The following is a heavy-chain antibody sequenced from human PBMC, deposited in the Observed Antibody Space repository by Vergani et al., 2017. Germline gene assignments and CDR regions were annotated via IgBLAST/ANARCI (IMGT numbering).Heavy chain of an antibody. V-gene: IGHV3-23*01. J-gene: IGHJ4*02. CDR3: AKDVLGDSSDLDS. D-gene: IGHD3-10*01. Sequence: HLLESGGGFVQPGGSLRLSCAASGFPFSSYALTWVRQAPGKGLEWVSTISRSGFNTYYADSVKGRFTVSRENSENTLFLQMNSLRAGDTAVYYCAKDVLGDSSDLDSWGPGTLVTVSS. CDR2: ISRSGFNT. CDR1: GFPFSSYA.